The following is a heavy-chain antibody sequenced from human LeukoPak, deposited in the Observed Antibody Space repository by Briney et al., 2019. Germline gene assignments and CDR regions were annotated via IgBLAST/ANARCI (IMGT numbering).Heavy chain of an antibody. CDR2: MYYSGIT. J-gene: IGHJ5*02. V-gene: IGHV4-39*01. D-gene: IGHD2-8*01. CDR3: ARHWKYCNIGDCHDNWFDP. CDR1: GGSISTSGYY. Sequence: SETLSLTCSVSGGSISTSGYYWGWLRQPPGKGLEWIASMYYSGITYYNPSLKSRVTTSVDTSKNQFSLKLTSVTAADTAVYYCARHWKYCNIGDCHDNWFDPWGQGTLVTVSS.